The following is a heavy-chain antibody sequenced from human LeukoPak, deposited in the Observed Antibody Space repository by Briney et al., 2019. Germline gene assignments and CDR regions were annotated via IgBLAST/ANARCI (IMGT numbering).Heavy chain of an antibody. V-gene: IGHV3-21*01. CDR2: ISSSSSYI. J-gene: IGHJ4*02. CDR1: GFTFSSYS. Sequence: VGSPRLSCAASGFTFSSYSMSWVRQAPGKGLEWVSSISSSSSYIYYADSVKGRFTISRDNAKNSLYLQMNSLRAEDTAVYSCARDLLLDYWGLGTLVTVSS. CDR3: ARDLLLDY.